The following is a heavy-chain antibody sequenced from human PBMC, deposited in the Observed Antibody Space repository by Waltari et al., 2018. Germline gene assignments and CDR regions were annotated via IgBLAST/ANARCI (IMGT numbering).Heavy chain of an antibody. V-gene: IGHV3-21*01. D-gene: IGHD6-19*01. CDR1: GFTFSSYS. Sequence: EVQLVESGGGLVKPGGSLRLSCAASGFTFSSYSMNWVRQDPGKGLEWVSSISSSSSYIYYADSVKGRFTISRDNAKNSLYLQMNSLRAEDTAVYYCARGGKQWPVDYWGQGTLVTVSS. CDR2: ISSSSSYI. J-gene: IGHJ4*02. CDR3: ARGGKQWPVDY.